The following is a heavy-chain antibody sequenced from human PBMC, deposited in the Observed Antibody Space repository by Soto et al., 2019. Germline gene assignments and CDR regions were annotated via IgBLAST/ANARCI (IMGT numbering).Heavy chain of an antibody. V-gene: IGHV3-21*01. CDR2: ITSSSTYI. Sequence: PGGSLILSCAASGFTFSSYTMNWVRQAPGKGLEWVSSITSSSTYIYYADSVKGRFTISRDNAKNSLYLQMNSLRAEDTAVYYCARDGFGCSGGSCSTYFDYWGQGTLVTVSS. J-gene: IGHJ4*02. CDR1: GFTFSSYT. D-gene: IGHD2-15*01. CDR3: ARDGFGCSGGSCSTYFDY.